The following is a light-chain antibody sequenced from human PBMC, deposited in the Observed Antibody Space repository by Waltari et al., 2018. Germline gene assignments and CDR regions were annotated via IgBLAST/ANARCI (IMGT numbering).Light chain of an antibody. V-gene: IGLV2-8*01. CDR3: SAYAGTLV. J-gene: IGLJ2*01. Sequence: QSALTQPPSASGSLGQSVTLSCTGTSSDVDNYNYVSWYQQHPGKAPKLIIFDVSKRASVVPDRCSGTKSGYTASLTVSGLQAGDEADYYCSAYAGTLVFGGGTKLTVL. CDR1: SSDVDNYNY. CDR2: DVS.